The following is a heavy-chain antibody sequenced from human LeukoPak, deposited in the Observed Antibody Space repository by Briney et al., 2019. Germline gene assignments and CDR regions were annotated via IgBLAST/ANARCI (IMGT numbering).Heavy chain of an antibody. CDR1: RYTFTSYV. V-gene: IGHV1-8*01. Sequence: GASVKVSCKASRYTFTSYVINWVRPATGQGRAWMGWMSPNSANTGYTQKFQGRVTMTRNTTISTVYMELSRLRSEDTAVYYCARGPPESSNCDYWGQGTLVTVSS. CDR2: MSPNSANT. J-gene: IGHJ4*02. D-gene: IGHD6-13*01. CDR3: ARGPPESSNCDY.